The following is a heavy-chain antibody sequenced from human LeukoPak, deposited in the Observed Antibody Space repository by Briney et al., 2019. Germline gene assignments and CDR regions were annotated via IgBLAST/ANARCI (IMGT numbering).Heavy chain of an antibody. D-gene: IGHD6-19*01. CDR1: GFDLSSHW. CDR3: ARGSSSGWPDYLDY. V-gene: IGHV3-74*01. J-gene: IGHJ4*02. Sequence: GGSLRLSCAASGFDLSSHWMHWVRQAPGKGLVWLSRINGDGRNTGYADSVKGRFTISRDNAKNTLYLQMNSLRAEDTAVYYCARGSSSGWPDYLDYWGQGTLVTVSS. CDR2: INGDGRNT.